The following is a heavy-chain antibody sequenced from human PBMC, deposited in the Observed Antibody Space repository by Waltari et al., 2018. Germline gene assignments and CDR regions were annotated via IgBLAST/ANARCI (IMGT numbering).Heavy chain of an antibody. Sequence: EEQLVESGGGLAQPGESLRLSCAASGFTFSRYWMDWVRQAPGKGLVWSSRGNSERSRTPYVESGKGRFTISKDNGKVPLYVQMNRLRAEYTAVYDCARVATKTYSSPVPGRPYYYGMDVWGQGTTVTVSS. CDR2: GNSERSRT. CDR1: GFTFSRYW. D-gene: IGHD3-22*01. CDR3: ARVATKTYSSPVPGRPYYYGMDV. V-gene: IGHV3-74*03. J-gene: IGHJ6*02.